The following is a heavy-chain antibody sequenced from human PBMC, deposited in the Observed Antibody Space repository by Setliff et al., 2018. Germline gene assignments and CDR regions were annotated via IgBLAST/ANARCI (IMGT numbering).Heavy chain of an antibody. CDR3: AKDRPQGVNGRSLDY. CDR1: GFTFSNYA. J-gene: IGHJ4*02. V-gene: IGHV3-23*03. D-gene: IGHD3-10*01. CDR2: IYSDGSST. Sequence: RGVLKISCAASGFTFSNYAMNWVRQAPGKGLEWVSVIYSDGSSTYYGDSVKGRFTISRDNSQNTLYLQMNSLRAEDTAVYYCAKDRPQGVNGRSLDYWGRGALVTVSS.